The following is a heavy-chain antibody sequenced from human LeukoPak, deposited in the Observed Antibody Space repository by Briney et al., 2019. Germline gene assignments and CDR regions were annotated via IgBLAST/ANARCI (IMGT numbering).Heavy chain of an antibody. CDR2: IYTSGST. Sequence: SETLSLTCTVSGGSISSYYWSWIRQPPGKGLEWIGYIYTSGSTNYNPSLKSRVTISVDTSKNQFSLKLSSVTAADTAVYYCARLPGDSYWGQGTLVTVSS. CDR1: GGSISSYY. CDR3: ARLPGDSY. D-gene: IGHD1-1*01. V-gene: IGHV4-4*09. J-gene: IGHJ4*02.